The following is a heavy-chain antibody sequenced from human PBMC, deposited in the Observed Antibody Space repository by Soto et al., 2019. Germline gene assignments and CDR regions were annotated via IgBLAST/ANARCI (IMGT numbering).Heavy chain of an antibody. V-gene: IGHV4-30-4*01. CDR3: ARVPGYSSPYYGMDV. J-gene: IGHJ6*02. CDR1: RGSISSGDYY. Sequence: SETLSLTCTVFRGSISSGDYYWSWIRQPPGKGLEWIGYIYYSGSTYYNPSLKSRVTISVDTSKNQFSLKLSSVTAADTAVYYCARVPGYSSPYYGMDVWGQGTTVTVSS. D-gene: IGHD6-13*01. CDR2: IYYSGST.